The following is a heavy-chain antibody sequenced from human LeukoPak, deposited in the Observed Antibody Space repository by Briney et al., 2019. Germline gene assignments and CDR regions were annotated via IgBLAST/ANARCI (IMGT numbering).Heavy chain of an antibody. J-gene: IGHJ2*01. CDR2: IYYSGIT. D-gene: IGHD3-22*01. CDR3: ARTDSSGYYYLPSNWYFDL. V-gene: IGHV4-39*07. Sequence: SETLSLTCTVSGGSISSSSHYWGWIRQPPGKGLEWIGSIYYSGITYYNPSLRSRFTISVDTSKNQFSLKLSSVTAADTAVYYCARTDSSGYYYLPSNWYFDLWGRGTLVTVSS. CDR1: GGSISSSSHY.